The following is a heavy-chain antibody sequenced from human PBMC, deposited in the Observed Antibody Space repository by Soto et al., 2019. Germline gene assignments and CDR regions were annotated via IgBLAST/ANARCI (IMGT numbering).Heavy chain of an antibody. CDR3: ATRITVFGLLIPPFDP. J-gene: IGHJ5*02. CDR1: GGSVNGYY. D-gene: IGHD3-3*01. CDR2: INHTGGT. V-gene: IGHV4-34*02. Sequence: QVHLQQWGAGLLKPSETLSLTCAVYGGSVNGYYWNWIRQPPGKGLEWIGEINHTGGTHYNPSLKSRVTMSVDTSKTQFSLRLRSVTAADTAIYYCATRITVFGLLIPPFDPWGQGTQVTVSS.